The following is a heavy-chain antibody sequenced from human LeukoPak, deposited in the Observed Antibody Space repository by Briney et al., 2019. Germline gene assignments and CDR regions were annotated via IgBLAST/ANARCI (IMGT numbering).Heavy chain of an antibody. J-gene: IGHJ3*02. CDR1: GYSFTSYW. V-gene: IGHV5-51*01. CDR2: IYPGDSDT. D-gene: IGHD1-26*01. Sequence: GESLKISCKGSGYSFTSYWIGWVRQMPGKGLEWMGIIYPGDSDTRYSPSFQGQVTVSADKSISTAYLQWSSLKASDTAMYYCASQRGYSGTYYDAFDIWGQGTMVTVSS. CDR3: ASQRGYSGTYYDAFDI.